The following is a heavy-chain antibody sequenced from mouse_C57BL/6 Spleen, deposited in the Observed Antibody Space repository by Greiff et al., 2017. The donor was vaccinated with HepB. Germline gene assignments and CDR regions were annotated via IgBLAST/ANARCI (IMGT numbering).Heavy chain of an antibody. CDR3: AREGTTGVDY. J-gene: IGHJ2*01. D-gene: IGHD1-1*01. CDR2: IDPEDGET. CDR1: GFNIKDYY. Sequence: VHVKQSGAELVKPGASVKLSCTASGFNIKDYYMHWVKQRTEQGLEWIGRIDPEDGETKYAPEFQGKATITADTSSNTAYLQLSSLTSEDTAVYYCAREGTTGVDYWGQGTTLTVSS. V-gene: IGHV14-2*01.